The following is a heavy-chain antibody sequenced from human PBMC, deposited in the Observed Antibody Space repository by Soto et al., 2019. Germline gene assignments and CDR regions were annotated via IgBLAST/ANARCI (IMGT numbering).Heavy chain of an antibody. CDR3: AVSTGYYYYGMDV. Sequence: APVKVSRKASGYTFSSFGISWGRQGPGQGLEWMGWISAYNGNTNYAQKLQGRVTMTTDTSTSTAYMELRSLRSDDTAVYYCAVSTGYYYYGMDVWGQGTTVTVSS. CDR2: ISAYNGNT. V-gene: IGHV1-18*01. J-gene: IGHJ6*02. CDR1: GYTFSSFG.